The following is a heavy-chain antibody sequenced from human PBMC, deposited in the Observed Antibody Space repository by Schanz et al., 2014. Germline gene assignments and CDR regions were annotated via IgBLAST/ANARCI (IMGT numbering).Heavy chain of an antibody. Sequence: QVQLVQSGAEVKKPGASVKVSCQASGYTLTGYYMHWVRQAPGQGLEWMGQINPNSGATIYAQNFQGRVTMTRDTSISTAYMELSRLRSDDTAVYYCARGLVRYFAYWGQGTLVTVSS. CDR3: ARGLVRYFAY. CDR2: INPNSGAT. J-gene: IGHJ4*02. D-gene: IGHD2-8*02. V-gene: IGHV1-2*06. CDR1: GYTLTGYY.